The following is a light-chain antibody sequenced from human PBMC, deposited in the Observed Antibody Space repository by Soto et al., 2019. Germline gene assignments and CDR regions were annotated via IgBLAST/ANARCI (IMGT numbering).Light chain of an antibody. CDR3: QQSGPSTGFT. CDR2: ATS. CDR1: QSVDINY. V-gene: IGKV3-20*01. J-gene: IGKJ3*01. Sequence: EMVLTQSPGTLSLSPGDTATLSCRATQSVDINYLVWYQQKPGQAPRLPIYATSSRATGIPDRFSGSGSGTDFTLTISRLEPEDFAVYYCQQSGPSTGFTFGPGTKVDI.